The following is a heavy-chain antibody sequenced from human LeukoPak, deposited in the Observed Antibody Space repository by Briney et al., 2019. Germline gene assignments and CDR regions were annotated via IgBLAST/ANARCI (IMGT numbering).Heavy chain of an antibody. CDR3: ARGVGYTNLDF. J-gene: IGHJ4*02. V-gene: IGHV3-64*02. D-gene: IGHD5-24*01. CDR2: INTNGGST. CDR1: GFTFSTYT. Sequence: GGSLRLSCAASGFTFSTYTIHWIRQAPGKGLDYISAINTNGGSTYYADSVKGRFTISRDNSKDTVYLQMGSLRHEDVGVYYCARGVGYTNLDFWGQGTLVTVSS.